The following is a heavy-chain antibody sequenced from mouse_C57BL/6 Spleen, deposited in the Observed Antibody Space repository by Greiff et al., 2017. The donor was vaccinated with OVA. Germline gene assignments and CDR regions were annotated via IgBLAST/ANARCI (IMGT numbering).Heavy chain of an antibody. J-gene: IGHJ2*01. V-gene: IGHV1-59*01. Sequence: QVQLKQPGAELVRPGTSVKLSCKASGYTFTSYWMHWVKQRPGQGLEWIGVIDPSDSYTNYNQKLKGKATLTVDTSSSTAYMQLSSLTSEDSAVYYCAKGFDYWGQGTTLTVSS. CDR1: GYTFTSYW. CDR3: AKGFDY. CDR2: IDPSDSYT.